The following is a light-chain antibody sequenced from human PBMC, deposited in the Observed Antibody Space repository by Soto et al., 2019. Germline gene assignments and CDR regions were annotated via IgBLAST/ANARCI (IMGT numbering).Light chain of an antibody. CDR3: QQYNNWPPVT. CDR2: GAS. CDR1: QSVSSH. Sequence: TRSTYTVSWTPGERATLSCRGSQSVSSHLAWYQQKPGQAPRLLIYGASTRATGIPARFSGSASGTEFTLTIGSLLSEDVAVYYCQQYNNWPPVTFGQGTKVDIK. V-gene: IGKV3-15*01. J-gene: IGKJ1*01.